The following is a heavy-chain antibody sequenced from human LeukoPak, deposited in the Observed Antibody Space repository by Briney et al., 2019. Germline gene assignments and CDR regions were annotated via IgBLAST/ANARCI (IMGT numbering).Heavy chain of an antibody. D-gene: IGHD2-15*01. CDR2: ISSSGSTI. CDR1: GFTFSDYY. V-gene: IGHV3-11*01. CDR3: ARDYCGGGSCYSGGGYYYYGMDV. J-gene: IGHJ6*02. Sequence: GGSLRLSCAASGFTFSDYYMSWIRQAPGKGLEWVSYISSSGSTIYYADSVKGRFTISRDNAKNSLYLQMNSPRAEDTAVYYCARDYCGGGSCYSGGGYYYYGMDVWGQGTTVTVSS.